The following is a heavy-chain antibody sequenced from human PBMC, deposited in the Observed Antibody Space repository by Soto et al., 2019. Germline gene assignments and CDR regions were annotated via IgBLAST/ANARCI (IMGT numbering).Heavy chain of an antibody. J-gene: IGHJ6*02. CDR1: GGSISSGGYY. D-gene: IGHD2-21*01. V-gene: IGHV4-31*03. CDR3: AASCVGCGGFNYYGMDV. Sequence: PSETLSLTCTVSGGSISSGGYYWNWICQHPGKGLEWIGYIYYSGTTYYNPSLKSRVTISVDTSKNQFSLKLSSVTAADTAVYYCAASCVGCGGFNYYGMDVWGQGTTVT. CDR2: IYYSGTT.